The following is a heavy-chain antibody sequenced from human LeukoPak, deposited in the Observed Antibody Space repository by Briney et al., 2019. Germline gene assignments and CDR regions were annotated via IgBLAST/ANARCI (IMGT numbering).Heavy chain of an antibody. J-gene: IGHJ4*02. CDR1: GYTFTSYD. CDR2: MNPNSGNT. CDR3: ARVVGGGDCYHGCLENDY. D-gene: IGHD2-21*02. V-gene: IGHV1-8*01. Sequence: ASVKVSCKASGYTFTSYDINWVRQATGQGLGWMGWMNPNSGNTGYAQKFQGRVTMTRNTSISTAYMELSSLRSEDTAVYYCARVVGGGDCYHGCLENDYWGQGTLVTVSS.